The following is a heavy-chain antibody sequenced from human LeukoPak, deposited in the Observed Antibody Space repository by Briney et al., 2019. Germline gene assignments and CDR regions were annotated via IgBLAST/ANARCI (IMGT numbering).Heavy chain of an antibody. J-gene: IGHJ5*02. V-gene: IGHV3-7*01. CDR1: GFTFSTYW. CDR3: ARLGETPITATLFNWFDP. CDR2: IKQDGSVE. Sequence: GGSLRLSCAASGFTFSTYWMSWLRQAPGKGLEWVANIKQDGSVEKYVDSVKGRFTISRDNAENSVYLQINNLRAEDTAIYYCARLGETPITATLFNWFDPWGQGTLVTVSS. D-gene: IGHD3-16*01.